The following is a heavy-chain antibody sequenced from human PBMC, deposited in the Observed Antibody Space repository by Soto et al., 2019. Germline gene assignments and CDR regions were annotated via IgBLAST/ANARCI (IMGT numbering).Heavy chain of an antibody. Sequence: QLQLQESGPGLVKPSETLSLTCTVSGGSSSSGRYFWAWIRQPPGKGLEWIGSIYYNGDSYYNPSLKSRVTISIDTPKNQFSLKVTSVTAADTAVYFCARKEGSWGQGTLVTVSS. CDR2: IYYNGDS. J-gene: IGHJ5*02. CDR3: ARKEGS. CDR1: GGSSSSGRYF. V-gene: IGHV4-39*01.